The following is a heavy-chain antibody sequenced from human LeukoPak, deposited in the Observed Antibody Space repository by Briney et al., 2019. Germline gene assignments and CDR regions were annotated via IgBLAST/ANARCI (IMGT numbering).Heavy chain of an antibody. CDR1: GGSISSYY. Sequence: PSETLSLTCTVSGGSISSYYWSWIRQPPGKGLEWIGYIYYSGSTNYNPSLKSRVTISVDTSKNQFSLKLSSVTAADTAVYYCAREKGIGDAFDIWGQGTMVTVSS. V-gene: IGHV4-59*01. J-gene: IGHJ3*02. CDR2: IYYSGST. CDR3: AREKGIGDAFDI. D-gene: IGHD6-13*01.